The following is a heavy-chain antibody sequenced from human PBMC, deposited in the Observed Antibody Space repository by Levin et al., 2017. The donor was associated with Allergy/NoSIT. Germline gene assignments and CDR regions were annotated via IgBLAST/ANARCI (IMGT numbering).Heavy chain of an antibody. CDR3: AREATYNFDL. D-gene: IGHD2-21*01. Sequence: GGSLRLSCKASEGTFSNYGITWVRQAPGQGLEWMGGIIFGVTKYALRFQGRLTIIADKSTSTAYMELSSLRSEDTAVYYCAREATYNFDLWGQGTLLTVSS. J-gene: IGHJ4*02. CDR1: EGTFSNYG. CDR2: IIFGVT. V-gene: IGHV1-69*17.